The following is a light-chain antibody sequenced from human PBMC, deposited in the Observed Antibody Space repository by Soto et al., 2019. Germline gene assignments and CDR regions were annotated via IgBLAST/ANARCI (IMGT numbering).Light chain of an antibody. CDR1: QSVLFSSNNNNY. CDR3: QQYYATPFT. J-gene: IGKJ3*01. CDR2: WAS. V-gene: IGKV4-1*01. Sequence: DIVMTQSPDSLAVSLGERTTINCKSSQSVLFSSNNNNYLAWYQQKPGQPPKLLLYWASIRASGVPDRFSGSGSVTDFSLTISSLQAEDVAVYYCQQYYATPFTFGPGTKVDI.